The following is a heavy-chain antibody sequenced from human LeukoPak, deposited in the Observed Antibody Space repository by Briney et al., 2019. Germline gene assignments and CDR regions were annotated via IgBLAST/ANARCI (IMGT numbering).Heavy chain of an antibody. CDR3: ARLPRYGGYDHFDY. D-gene: IGHD5-12*01. CDR2: IYYRGTT. J-gene: IGHJ4*02. Sequence: SETLSLTCTVSGDSIDSYYWSWIRQPPGEGRGWIGYIYYRGTTSYNPFLKSRVPISVDTSKNQFSLKLNSVPAADTAVYYCARLPRYGGYDHFDYWGQGILVIVSS. V-gene: IGHV4-59*12. CDR1: GDSIDSYY.